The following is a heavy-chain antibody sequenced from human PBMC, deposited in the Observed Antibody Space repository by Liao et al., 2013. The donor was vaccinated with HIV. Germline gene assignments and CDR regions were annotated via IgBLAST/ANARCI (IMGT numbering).Heavy chain of an antibody. J-gene: IGHJ3*02. Sequence: QVRLQESGPGLVKPSQTLTLTCTVSGGSITSDGYYWSWIRQSAGKGLEWIGRFYASRSTDYNPSLKTRVTISVDPSKNQLSLTVASVTAADTAVYYCARVQASYRLSGAFDIWGQGTMVTVSS. D-gene: IGHD2/OR15-2a*01. CDR1: GGSITSDGYY. CDR3: ARVQASYRLSGAFDI. V-gene: IGHV4-61*02. CDR2: FYASRST.